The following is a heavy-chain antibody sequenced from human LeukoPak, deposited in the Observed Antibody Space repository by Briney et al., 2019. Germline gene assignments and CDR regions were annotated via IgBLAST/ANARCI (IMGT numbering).Heavy chain of an antibody. V-gene: IGHV4-34*01. CDR1: GGSLSGYY. Sequence: PSETLSLTCAVYGGSLSGYYWSWVRQPPGKGLECIGEINQSGRTNYNPSLKSRVAISVDTPKNQFSLQLSSVTAADTAVYYCARDATEDGTAFDYWGQGILVTVSP. CDR2: INQSGRT. D-gene: IGHD6-13*01. J-gene: IGHJ4*02. CDR3: ARDATEDGTAFDY.